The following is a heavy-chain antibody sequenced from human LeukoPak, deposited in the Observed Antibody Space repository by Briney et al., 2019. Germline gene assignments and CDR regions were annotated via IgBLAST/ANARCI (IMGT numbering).Heavy chain of an antibody. J-gene: IGHJ5*02. D-gene: IGHD3-22*01. CDR2: ISPDGITT. Sequence: PGGSLRLSCAASGFTFRTYWMHWVRQAPGKGLVWASRISPDGITTTYADSAKGRFTISRDNAKNTLYLQMNSLRVEDTAVYYCVRDGHYHNSAFDPWGQGTLVTVSS. CDR3: VRDGHYHNSAFDP. V-gene: IGHV3-74*01. CDR1: GFTFRTYW.